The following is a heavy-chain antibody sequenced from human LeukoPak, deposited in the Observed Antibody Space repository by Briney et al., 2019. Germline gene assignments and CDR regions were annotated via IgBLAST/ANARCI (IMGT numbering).Heavy chain of an antibody. CDR3: ARDWSHRCFDY. CDR2: IYSGGST. V-gene: IGHV3-53*01. D-gene: IGHD3-3*01. J-gene: IGHJ4*02. CDR1: RVTVSSNH. Sequence: PGGSLRLSCAASRVTVSSNHKSWVRQAPGKGLEGVSIIYSGGSTYYADSVKGRFTISRDNFKNTLYLQMNSLRAEDTAVYYCARDWSHRCFDYWGQGTLVTVSS.